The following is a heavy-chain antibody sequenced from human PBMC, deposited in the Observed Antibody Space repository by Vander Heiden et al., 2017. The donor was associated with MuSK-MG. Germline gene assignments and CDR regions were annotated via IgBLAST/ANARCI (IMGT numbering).Heavy chain of an antibody. CDR3: ARGNPSYYYDSTVYYYYGMDV. Sequence: QVQLVQSGAEVKKPGSSVKVSCKASGGTFSSSAISWVRQAPGQGLEWMGGIIPIFGTANYAQKFQGRVTITADESTSTAYMALSSLRSEDTAVYYCARGNPSYYYDSTVYYYYGMDVWGQGTTVTVSS. CDR1: GGTFSSSA. V-gene: IGHV1-69*01. D-gene: IGHD3-22*01. CDR2: IIPIFGTA. J-gene: IGHJ6*02.